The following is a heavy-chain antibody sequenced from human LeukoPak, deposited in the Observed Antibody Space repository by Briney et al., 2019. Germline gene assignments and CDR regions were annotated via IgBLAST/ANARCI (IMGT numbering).Heavy chain of an antibody. J-gene: IGHJ3*02. CDR1: GDSISRSSYY. D-gene: IGHD2-21*01. V-gene: IGHV3-7*03. CDR3: AKDRAYPNDVFDI. Sequence: ASETLSLTCTVSGDSISRSSYYWGWIRQPPGKGLEWVANIKQDGSEKYYVDSVKGRFTISRDNAKNSLYPQMNSLRADDTALYYCAKDRAYPNDVFDIWGQGTMVTVS. CDR2: IKQDGSEK.